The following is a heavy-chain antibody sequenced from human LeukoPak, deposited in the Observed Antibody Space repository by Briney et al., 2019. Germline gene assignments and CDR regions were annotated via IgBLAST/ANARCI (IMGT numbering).Heavy chain of an antibody. CDR3: ARDPNYYDSSGYVDY. Sequence: WASVKVSCKASGYTFTSYYMHWVRQAPGQGLEWMGLINPSGGSTSYAQKFQGRVTMTRDTSTSTVYMELSSLRSEDTAVYYCARDPNYYDSSGYVDYWGQGTLVTVSS. CDR2: INPSGGST. V-gene: IGHV1-46*01. D-gene: IGHD3-22*01. CDR1: GYTFTSYY. J-gene: IGHJ4*02.